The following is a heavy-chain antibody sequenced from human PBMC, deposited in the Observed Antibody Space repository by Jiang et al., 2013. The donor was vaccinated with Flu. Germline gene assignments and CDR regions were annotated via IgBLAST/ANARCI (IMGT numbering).Heavy chain of an antibody. CDR1: GGTFSSYA. V-gene: IGHV1-69*01. CDR3: ARGIAARRGRLVYSSSSWYFDL. CDR2: IIPIFGTA. D-gene: IGHD6-6*01. Sequence: SGAEVKKPGSSVKVSCKASGGTFSSYAISWVRQAPGQGLEWMGGIIPIFGTANYAQKFQGRVTITADESTSTAYMELSSLRSEDTAVYYCARGIAARRGRLVYSSSSWYFDLWGRGTLVTVSS. J-gene: IGHJ2*01.